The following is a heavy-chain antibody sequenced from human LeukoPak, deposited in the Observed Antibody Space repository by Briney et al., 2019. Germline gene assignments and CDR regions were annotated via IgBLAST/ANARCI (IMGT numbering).Heavy chain of an antibody. CDR3: ARGGYYYDSSGYYYY. V-gene: IGHV3-74*01. CDR1: RFTFSSYW. CDR2: INSDGSST. Sequence: GGSLRLSCAASRFTFSSYWMHWVRQAPGKGLVWVSRINSDGSSTSYADSVKGRFTISRDNAKNTLYLQMNSLRAEDTAVYYCARGGYYYDSSGYYYYWGQGTLVTVSS. D-gene: IGHD3-22*01. J-gene: IGHJ4*02.